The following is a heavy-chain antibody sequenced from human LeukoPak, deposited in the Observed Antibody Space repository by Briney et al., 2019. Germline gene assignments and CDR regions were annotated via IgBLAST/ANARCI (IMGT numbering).Heavy chain of an antibody. CDR2: ISSSSSTI. CDR3: ARGTDYGFDY. V-gene: IGHV3-48*04. J-gene: IGHJ4*02. Sequence: GGSLRLSCAASGFTFSSYSMNWVRQAPGKGLEWVSYISSSSSTIYYADSVKGRFTISRDNAKNSLYLQMNSLRAEDTAVYYCARGTDYGFDYWGQGTLVTVSS. D-gene: IGHD4-17*01. CDR1: GFTFSSYS.